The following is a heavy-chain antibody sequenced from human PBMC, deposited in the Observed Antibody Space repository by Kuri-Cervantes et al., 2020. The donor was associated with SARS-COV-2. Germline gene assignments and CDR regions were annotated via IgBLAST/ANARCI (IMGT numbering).Heavy chain of an antibody. D-gene: IGHD3-3*01. J-gene: IGHJ4*02. V-gene: IGHV3-21*01. CDR1: GFTFSSYS. CDR2: ISSSSSYI. CDR3: AKNHGGGYDFSIHFDTYFDY. Sequence: GESLKISCAASGFTFSSYSMNWVRQAPGKGLEWVSSISSSSSYIYYADSVKGRFTISRDNAKNSLYLQMNSLRPEDTAVYYCAKNHGGGYDFSIHFDTYFDYWGQGTLVTDSS.